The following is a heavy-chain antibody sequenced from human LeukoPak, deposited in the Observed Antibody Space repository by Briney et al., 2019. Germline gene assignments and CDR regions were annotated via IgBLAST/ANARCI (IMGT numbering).Heavy chain of an antibody. J-gene: IGHJ4*02. CDR2: IYYSGST. CDR3: ARDHSTSYFDY. CDR1: GGSISSYY. Sequence: MPSETLSLTCTVSGGSISSYYWSWIRQPPGKGLEWIGYIYYSGSTNYNPSLKSRVTMSIDTSKNQFSLNLSSVTAADTAVYYCARDHSTSYFDYWGQGTLVTVSS. V-gene: IGHV4-59*12.